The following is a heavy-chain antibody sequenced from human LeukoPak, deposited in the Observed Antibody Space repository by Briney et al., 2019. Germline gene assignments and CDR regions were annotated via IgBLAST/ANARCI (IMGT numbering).Heavy chain of an antibody. CDR1: GYTFTGYY. CDR3: ARISSRGGRPYYYGMDV. D-gene: IGHD6-13*01. CDR2: INPNSGGT. V-gene: IGHV1-2*06. J-gene: IGHJ6*02. Sequence: EASVNVSCKASGYTFTGYYMHWVRQAPGQGLEWMGRINPNSGGTDYAQKFQGRVTMTRDTSISTAYMELSRLRSDDTAVYYCARISSRGGRPYYYGMDVWGQGTTVTVSS.